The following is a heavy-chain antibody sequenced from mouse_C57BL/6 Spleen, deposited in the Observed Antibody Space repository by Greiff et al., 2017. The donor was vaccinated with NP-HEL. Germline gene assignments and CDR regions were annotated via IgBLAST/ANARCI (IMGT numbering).Heavy chain of an antibody. CDR1: GYTFTSYW. D-gene: IGHD2-10*02. V-gene: IGHV1-64*01. J-gene: IGHJ3*01. CDR2: IHPNSGST. Sequence: VQLQQPGAELVKPGASVKLSCKASGYTFTSYWMHWVKQRPGQGLEWIGMIHPNSGSTNYNEKFKSKATLTVDKSSSTAYMQLSSLTSEDSAVYYCARSGYGEAWFAYWGQGTLVTVSA. CDR3: ARSGYGEAWFAY.